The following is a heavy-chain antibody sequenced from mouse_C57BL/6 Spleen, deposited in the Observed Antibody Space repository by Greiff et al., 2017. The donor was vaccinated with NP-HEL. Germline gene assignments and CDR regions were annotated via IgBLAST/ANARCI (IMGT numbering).Heavy chain of an antibody. D-gene: IGHD3-2*02. V-gene: IGHV1-53*01. CDR3: ALDSSGYGYYFDY. CDR1: GYTFTSYW. Sequence: VQLQQPGTELVKPGASVKLSCKASGYTFTSYWMHWVKQRPGQGLEWIGNINPSNGGTNYNEKFKSKATLTVDKSSSTAYMQLSSLTSEDSAVYYCALDSSGYGYYFDYWGQGTTLTVSS. CDR2: INPSNGGT. J-gene: IGHJ2*01.